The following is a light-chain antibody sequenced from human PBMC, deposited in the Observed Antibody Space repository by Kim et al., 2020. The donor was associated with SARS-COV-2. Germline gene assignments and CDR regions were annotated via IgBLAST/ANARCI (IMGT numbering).Light chain of an antibody. CDR3: QQSYSAPYT. J-gene: IGKJ2*01. Sequence: DIQMTQSPSSLSAYVGDRVTITCRASQTVDNRLNWYQQKAGQAPKLLVYVTSLLESGVPSRFSGSGSGTDFTLTIRSLQPEDVATYYCQQSYSAPYTFGQGTKLEIK. CDR2: VTS. CDR1: QTVDNR. V-gene: IGKV1-39*01.